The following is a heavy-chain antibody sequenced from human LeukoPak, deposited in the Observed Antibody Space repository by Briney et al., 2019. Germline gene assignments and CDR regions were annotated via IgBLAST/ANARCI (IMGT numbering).Heavy chain of an antibody. Sequence: SVKVSCTASGGTFSSYAISWVRQAPGHGLEWMGRIIPILGIANYAQKFQGRVTITADKSTSTAYMELSSLRSEDTAVYYCARGHHYYGSGSYSRGLSGGFDYWGQGTLVTVSS. V-gene: IGHV1-69*04. J-gene: IGHJ4*02. D-gene: IGHD3-10*01. CDR2: IIPILGIA. CDR3: ARGHHYYGSGSYSRGLSGGFDY. CDR1: GGTFSSYA.